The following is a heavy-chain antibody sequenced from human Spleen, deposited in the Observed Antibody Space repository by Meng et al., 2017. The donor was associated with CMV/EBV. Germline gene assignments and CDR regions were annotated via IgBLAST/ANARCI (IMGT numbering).Heavy chain of an antibody. CDR1: GITFSSYA. J-gene: IGHJ5*02. CDR3: ARDQNEDYPYNWFDP. D-gene: IGHD4-11*01. V-gene: IGHV3-64*02. CDR2: ISSNGGST. Sequence: SGITFSSYAMHWVRKAAGKGLEYVSVISSNGGSTYYADSVKGRFTISRDNSKNMLYLQMGSLRPEDTAIYYCARDQNEDYPYNWFDPWGQGTLVTVSS.